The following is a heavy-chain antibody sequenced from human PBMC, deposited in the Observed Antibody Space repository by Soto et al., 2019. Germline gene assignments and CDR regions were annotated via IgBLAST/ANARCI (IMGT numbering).Heavy chain of an antibody. D-gene: IGHD5-12*01. CDR3: ARAGSGYDARCFDG. J-gene: IGHJ4*02. Sequence: AAVKVSCKSSGYTFTSYAMHWVRQAPGQRLEWMGWINAGNGNTKYSQKFQGRVTITRDTSASTAYMELSSLRSEDTAVYYCARAGSGYDARCFDGWGQGTLVT. CDR2: INAGNGNT. CDR1: GYTFTSYA. V-gene: IGHV1-3*01.